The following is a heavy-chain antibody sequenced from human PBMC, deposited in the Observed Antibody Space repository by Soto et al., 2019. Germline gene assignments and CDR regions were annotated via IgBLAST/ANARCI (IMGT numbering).Heavy chain of an antibody. CDR3: ARVRNTAIDY. CDR1: GGSISSYY. Sequence: SETLSLTCTVSGGSISSYYWSWIRQPPGKGLEWIGYIYYSGSTNYNPSLKSRVTISVDTSKNQFSLKLSSVTAADTAVYYCARVRNTAIDYWGQGTLVTVSS. D-gene: IGHD5-18*01. V-gene: IGHV4-59*01. J-gene: IGHJ4*02. CDR2: IYYSGST.